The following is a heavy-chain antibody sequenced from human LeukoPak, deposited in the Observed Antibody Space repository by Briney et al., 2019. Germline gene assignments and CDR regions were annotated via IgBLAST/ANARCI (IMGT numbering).Heavy chain of an antibody. CDR2: IRSKADSYTT. Sequence: PGGSLRLSCAASGFTLSGAAMHWVRQASGKGLEWLGRIRSKADSYTTAYAASVKGRFTVSRDDSKNTAYLQMNSLKPEDTAVYYCRAAVAGDYFDLWGRGTLVTVSS. V-gene: IGHV3-73*01. J-gene: IGHJ2*01. CDR1: GFTLSGAA. D-gene: IGHD6-19*01. CDR3: RAAVAGDYFDL.